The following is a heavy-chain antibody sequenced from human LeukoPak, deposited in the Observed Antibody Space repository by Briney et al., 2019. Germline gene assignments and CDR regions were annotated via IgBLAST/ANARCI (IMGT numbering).Heavy chain of an antibody. Sequence: GGSLRLSCAASGFTFSSYAMSWVRQAPGKGLEWVSAISGSGGSTYYADSVKGRFTISRDNSKNTLYLQMNSLRAGDTAVYYCATQIGFTMIVALPYYFDYWGQGTLVTVSS. CDR1: GFTFSSYA. CDR2: ISGSGGST. CDR3: ATQIGFTMIVALPYYFDY. V-gene: IGHV3-23*01. J-gene: IGHJ4*02. D-gene: IGHD3-22*01.